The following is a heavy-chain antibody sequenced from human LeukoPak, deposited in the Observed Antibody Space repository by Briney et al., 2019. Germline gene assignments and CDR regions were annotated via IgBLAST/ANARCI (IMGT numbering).Heavy chain of an antibody. CDR3: AGGGAVRPDY. J-gene: IGHJ4*02. V-gene: IGHV3-21*01. D-gene: IGHD6-6*01. CDR1: GFTFSDYA. CDR2: ISSSSSYI. Sequence: GGSLRLSCEASGFTFSDYAMSWVRQAPGKGLEWVSSISSSSSYIYYADSVKGRFTISRDNAKNSLYLQMNSLRAEDTAVYYCAGGGAVRPDYWGQGTLVTVSS.